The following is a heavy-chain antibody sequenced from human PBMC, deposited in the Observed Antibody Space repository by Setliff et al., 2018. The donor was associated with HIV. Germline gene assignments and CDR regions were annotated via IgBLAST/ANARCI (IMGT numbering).Heavy chain of an antibody. CDR1: GGSIRSFY. V-gene: IGHV4-59*08. CDR2: IYYSGST. Sequence: SETLSLTCTVSGGSIRSFYWSWIRQPPGKGLEWIGYIYYSGSTNYNPSPKSRLTISIDTSKNQFSLNLNSVTAADTAVYYCARHQLRGSYPAFDYWGQGTPVTVSS. J-gene: IGHJ4*02. D-gene: IGHD1-26*01. CDR3: ARHQLRGSYPAFDY.